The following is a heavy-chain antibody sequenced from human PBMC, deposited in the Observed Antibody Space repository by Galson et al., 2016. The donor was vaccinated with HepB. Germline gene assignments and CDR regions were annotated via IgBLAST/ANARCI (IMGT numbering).Heavy chain of an antibody. D-gene: IGHD6-19*01. CDR2: IYSSEDT. V-gene: IGHV4-39*01. J-gene: IGHJ6*03. CDR3: ATGIVVAGKYYYHYMDV. Sequence: SETLSLTCIVSGGSISSDYYWGWIRQPPGRGLEWIGSIYSSEDTYYNPSLKSRVTISVDTPKNQFSLRLDSVTAAETVLYYCATGIVVAGKYYYHYMDVWGKGTTVTVSS. CDR1: GGSISSDYY.